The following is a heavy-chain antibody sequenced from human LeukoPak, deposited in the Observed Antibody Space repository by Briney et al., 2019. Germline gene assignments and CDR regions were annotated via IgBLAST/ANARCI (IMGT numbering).Heavy chain of an antibody. V-gene: IGHV3-23*01. J-gene: IGHJ4*02. CDR1: GFTFSSYA. D-gene: IGHD5-12*01. Sequence: GGSLRLSCAASGFTFSSYAMSWVRQAPGKGLEWVSAISGGGGSTYYADSVKGRFTISRDNSKNTLYLQMNSLRAEDTAVYYCAKDGNSGYDSEYFDYWGQGTLVTVSS. CDR2: ISGGGGST. CDR3: AKDGNSGYDSEYFDY.